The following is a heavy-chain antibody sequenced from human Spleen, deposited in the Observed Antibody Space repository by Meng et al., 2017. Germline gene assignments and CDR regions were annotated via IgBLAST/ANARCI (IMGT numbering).Heavy chain of an antibody. CDR2: ISGGGGST. V-gene: IGHV3-23*01. J-gene: IGHJ4*02. CDR1: GFTFSSYA. Sequence: GESLKISCAASGFTFSSYAMSWVRQAPGKGLEWVSAISGGGGSTYYADSVKGRFTISRDNSKNTLYLQMNSLRVEDTAIYYCAKDYDISGYYPDYWGQGTLVTVSS. D-gene: IGHD3-22*01. CDR3: AKDYDISGYYPDY.